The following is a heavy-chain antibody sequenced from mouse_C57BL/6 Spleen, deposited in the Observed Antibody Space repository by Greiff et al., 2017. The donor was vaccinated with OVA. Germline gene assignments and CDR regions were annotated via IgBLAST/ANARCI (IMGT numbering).Heavy chain of an antibody. CDR1: GFTFSSYA. D-gene: IGHD2-4*01. CDR3: ARDRVYDYDVPYFDY. V-gene: IGHV5-4*01. CDR2: ISDGGSYT. J-gene: IGHJ2*01. Sequence: EVHLVESGGGLVKPGGSLKLSCAASGFTFSSYAMSWVRQTPEKRLEWVATISDGGSYTYYPDNVKGRFTISRDNAKNNLYLQMSHLKSEDTAMYYCARDRVYDYDVPYFDYWGQGTTLTVSS.